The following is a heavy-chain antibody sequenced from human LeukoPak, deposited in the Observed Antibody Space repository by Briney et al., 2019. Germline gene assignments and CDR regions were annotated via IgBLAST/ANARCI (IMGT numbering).Heavy chain of an antibody. D-gene: IGHD2-15*01. V-gene: IGHV5-51*01. CDR2: IYPGDSDT. J-gene: IGHJ6*03. Sequence: GESLKISCKGSGYSFTSYWIGWVRQMPGKGLEWTGIIYPGDSDTRYSPSFQGQVTISADKSVSTAYLQWSSLKASDTAMYYCARRSARYCSGGSCYSRGSYYYYYMDVWGKGTTVTVSS. CDR3: ARRSARYCSGGSCYSRGSYYYYYMDV. CDR1: GYSFTSYW.